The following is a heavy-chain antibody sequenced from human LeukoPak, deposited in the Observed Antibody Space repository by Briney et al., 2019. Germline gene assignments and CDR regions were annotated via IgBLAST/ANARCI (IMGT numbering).Heavy chain of an antibody. CDR3: VGEVMGDAFDI. D-gene: IGHD3-16*01. CDR1: GFTSTNFW. J-gene: IGHJ3*02. V-gene: IGHV3-7*01. CDR2: INKDGRVK. Sequence: GGSLRLSCTDSGFTSTNFWVNWVRQALGEGPEWVANINKDGRVKQYVGSVRGRFTISRDNAKNSVHLQMNRLRDEDTAIYYCVGEVMGDAFDIWGQGTMVAVSS.